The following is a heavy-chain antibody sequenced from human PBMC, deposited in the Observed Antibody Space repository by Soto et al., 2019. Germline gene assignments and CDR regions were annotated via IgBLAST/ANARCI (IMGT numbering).Heavy chain of an antibody. Sequence: SETLSLTCTVSGGSISSGGYYWSWIRQHPGKGLEWIGYIYYSGSTYYNPSLKSRVTISVDTSKNQFFLKLSSVTAADTAVYYCARLYSSGWQQVDYWGQGTLVTVSS. D-gene: IGHD6-19*01. V-gene: IGHV4-31*03. CDR1: GGSISSGGYY. J-gene: IGHJ4*02. CDR3: ARLYSSGWQQVDY. CDR2: IYYSGST.